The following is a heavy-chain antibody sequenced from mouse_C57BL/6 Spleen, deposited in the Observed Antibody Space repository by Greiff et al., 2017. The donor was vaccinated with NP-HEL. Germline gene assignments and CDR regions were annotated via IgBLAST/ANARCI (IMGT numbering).Heavy chain of an antibody. D-gene: IGHD1-1*01. J-gene: IGHJ1*03. Sequence: EVKLQESVAELVRPGASVKLSCTASGFNIKNTYMHWVKQRPEQGLEWIGRIDPANGNTKYAPKFQGKATITADTSSNTAYLQLSSLTSEDTAIYYCARRYGSSYWYFDVWGTGTTVTVSS. CDR2: IDPANGNT. CDR3: ARRYGSSYWYFDV. CDR1: GFNIKNTY. V-gene: IGHV14-3*01.